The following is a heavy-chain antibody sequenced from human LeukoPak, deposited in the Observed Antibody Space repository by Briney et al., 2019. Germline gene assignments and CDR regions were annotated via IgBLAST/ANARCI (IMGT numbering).Heavy chain of an antibody. V-gene: IGHV3-23*01. CDR2: ITALADVI. CDR3: AKGLAARFFDY. J-gene: IGHJ4*01. D-gene: IGHD2-15*01. CDR1: GFTFSKFA. Sequence: GGSLRLSCAASGFTFSKFAMTWVRQAPVKVLEWVASITALADVIRYADSVKGRFTISRDNSKNTLYLEMNSLRAEDTAVYYCAKGLAARFFDYWGQGTLVPVSS.